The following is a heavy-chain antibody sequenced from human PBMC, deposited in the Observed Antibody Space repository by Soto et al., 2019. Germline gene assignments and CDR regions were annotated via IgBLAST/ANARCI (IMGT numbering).Heavy chain of an antibody. CDR1: GFTFSSYA. CDR2: ISGSGGST. Sequence: GGSLRLSCAASGFTFSSYAMSWVRQAPGKGLEWVSAISGSGGSTYYADSVKGRFTTSRDNSKNTLYLQMNSLRAEDTAVYYCAKEERQYYDFWSGYYPFDYWGQGTLVTVSS. CDR3: AKEERQYYDFWSGYYPFDY. J-gene: IGHJ4*02. V-gene: IGHV3-23*01. D-gene: IGHD3-3*01.